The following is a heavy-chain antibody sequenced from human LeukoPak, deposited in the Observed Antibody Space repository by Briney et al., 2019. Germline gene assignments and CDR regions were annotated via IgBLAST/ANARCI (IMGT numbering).Heavy chain of an antibody. V-gene: IGHV4-34*01. CDR1: GGSFSGYY. Sequence: SETLSLTCAVYGGSFSGYYWSWIRQPPGKGLEWIGEINHSGSTNYNPSLESRVTLSLDTSKNQFSLKLSSVTAADTAVYYCARHGGAYHYVYWGQGTLVTVSS. CDR2: INHSGST. CDR3: ARHGGAYHYVY. D-gene: IGHD5-12*01. J-gene: IGHJ4*02.